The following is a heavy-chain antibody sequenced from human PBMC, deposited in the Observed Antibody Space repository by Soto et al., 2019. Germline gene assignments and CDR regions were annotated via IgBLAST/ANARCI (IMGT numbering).Heavy chain of an antibody. CDR1: GGSISSGGYS. D-gene: IGHD3-22*01. V-gene: IGHV4-30-2*01. CDR2: IYHSGST. J-gene: IGHJ4*02. CDR3: ARGRYDSSGYYYPFDY. Sequence: SETLSLTCAVSGGSISSGGYSWSWIRQPPGKGLEWIGYIYHSGSTYYNPSLKSRVTISVDRSKNQFSLKLSSVTAADTAVYYCARGRYDSSGYYYPFDYWGQGTLV.